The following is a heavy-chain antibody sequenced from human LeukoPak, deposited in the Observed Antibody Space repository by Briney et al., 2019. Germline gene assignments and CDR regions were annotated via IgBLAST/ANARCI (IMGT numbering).Heavy chain of an antibody. J-gene: IGHJ5*02. CDR3: ARERGFGGSSICFDP. CDR2: INPNSGGT. D-gene: IGHD3-10*01. CDR1: GYTFTGYY. V-gene: IGHV1-2*02. Sequence: ASVKVSCKASGYTFTGYYMHWVRQAPGQGLEWMGWINPNSGGTNYAQKFQGRVTMTRDTSISTAYMELSRLRSDETAVDYRARERGFGGSSICFDPWGQGTLVTVSS.